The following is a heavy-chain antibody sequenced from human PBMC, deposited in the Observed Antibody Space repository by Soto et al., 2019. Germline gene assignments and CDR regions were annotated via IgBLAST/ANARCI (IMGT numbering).Heavy chain of an antibody. J-gene: IGHJ6*02. V-gene: IGHV4-59*01. CDR2: IYYSGST. Sequence: QVQLQESGPGLVKPSETLSLTCTVSGGSISSYYWSWIRQPPGKGLEWIGYIYYSGSTNYNPSLKSRDTISVDTSKNQFSLKLSSVTAADTAVYYCARYFAAYGMDVWGQGTTVTVSS. CDR3: ARYFAAYGMDV. CDR1: GGSISSYY. D-gene: IGHD2-15*01.